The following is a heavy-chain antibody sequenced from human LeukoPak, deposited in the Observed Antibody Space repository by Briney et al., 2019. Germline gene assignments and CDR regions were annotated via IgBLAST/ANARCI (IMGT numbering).Heavy chain of an antibody. J-gene: IGHJ3*02. Sequence: PSETLSLTCTVSGGSISSSSYYWGWIRQPPGKGLEWIGSIYYSGSTYYNPSLKSRVTISVDTSKNQFSLKLSSVTAADTAVYYCERGRGGSHINRGAFDIWGQGTMVTVSS. CDR1: GGSISSSSYY. CDR2: IYYSGST. CDR3: ERGRGGSHINRGAFDI. D-gene: IGHD2-15*01. V-gene: IGHV4-39*01.